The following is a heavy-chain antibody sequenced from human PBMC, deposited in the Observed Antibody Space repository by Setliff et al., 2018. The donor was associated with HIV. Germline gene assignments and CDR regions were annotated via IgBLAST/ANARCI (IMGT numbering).Heavy chain of an antibody. Sequence: PSQTLSLTCTVSGGSVVRSNYYWGFIRQPPGKALEWIGNIYYSGSAYYSPSVKGRVAISIDTSRNQISLNLKSMTAADTAVYYCVEGPDGFDYWGPGMLVTVSS. CDR1: GGSVVRSNYY. V-gene: IGHV4-39*07. CDR2: IYYSGSA. CDR3: VEGPDGFDY. J-gene: IGHJ4*02.